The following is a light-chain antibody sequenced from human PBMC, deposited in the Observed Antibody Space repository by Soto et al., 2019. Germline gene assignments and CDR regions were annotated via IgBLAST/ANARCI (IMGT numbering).Light chain of an antibody. J-gene: IGKJ5*01. CDR3: QQYNNWPPST. CDR1: QRVSSN. V-gene: IGKV3D-15*01. CDR2: GAS. Sequence: EIVMTQSPATLSVSPGEXXXXXXXXXQRVSSNLAWYQQKPGQAPRLLIYGASIRATGIPARSSGSGSGTEFTLTISSLQSEDFAVYYCQQYNNWPPSTFGQGTRLEIK.